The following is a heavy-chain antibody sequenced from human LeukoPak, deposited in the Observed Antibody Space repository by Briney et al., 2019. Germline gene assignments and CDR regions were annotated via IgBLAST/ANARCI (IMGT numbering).Heavy chain of an antibody. V-gene: IGHV4-59*01. D-gene: IGHD3-3*01. CDR3: ARDLNYDFWSGWFDP. Sequence: TSETLSLTCTVSGGSISSYYWSWIRQPPGKGLEWIGYIYYSGSTNYNPSLKSRVTISVDTSKNQFSLKLSSVTAADTAVYYCARDLNYDFWSGWFDPWGQGTLVTVSS. CDR2: IYYSGST. CDR1: GGSISSYY. J-gene: IGHJ5*02.